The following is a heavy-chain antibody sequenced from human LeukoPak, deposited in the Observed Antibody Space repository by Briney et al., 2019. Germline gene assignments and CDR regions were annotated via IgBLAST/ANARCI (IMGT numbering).Heavy chain of an antibody. CDR2: ISYRSTDI. V-gene: IGHV3-21*04. J-gene: IGHJ4*02. CDR3: ARTYSSSSYSPFDY. Sequence: SISYRSTDIEYADSVKGRFTISRDNAKNSLYLQMNSLRAEDTAVYYCARTYSSSSYSPFDYWGQGTLVTVSS. D-gene: IGHD6-13*01.